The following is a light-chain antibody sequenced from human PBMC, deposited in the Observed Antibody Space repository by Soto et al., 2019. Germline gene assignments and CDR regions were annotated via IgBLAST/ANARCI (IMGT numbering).Light chain of an antibody. V-gene: IGKV3-20*01. CDR2: GAS. CDR1: QSVSSGF. CDR3: QQYDSSPRT. Sequence: EIVLTQSPGTLSLSPGERATHSCRASQSVSSGFLAWYQQKPGQAPRLLIYGASSRATGIPDRFSGSGSGTDFTLTISRLEPEDFAVYYCQQYDSSPRTFGQGTKVEIK. J-gene: IGKJ1*01.